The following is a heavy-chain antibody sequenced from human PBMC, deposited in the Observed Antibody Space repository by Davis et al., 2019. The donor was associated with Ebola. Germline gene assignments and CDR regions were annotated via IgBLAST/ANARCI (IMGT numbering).Heavy chain of an antibody. CDR3: ARGRDGYNYNYYYYGMDV. Sequence: SVKVSCKASGGTFSSYAISWVRQAPGQGLEWMGGIILIFGTANYAQKFQGRVTITADESTSTAYMELSSLRSEDTAVYYCARGRDGYNYNYYYYGMDVWGQGTTVTVSS. V-gene: IGHV1-69*13. J-gene: IGHJ6*02. CDR2: IILIFGTA. D-gene: IGHD5-24*01. CDR1: GGTFSSYA.